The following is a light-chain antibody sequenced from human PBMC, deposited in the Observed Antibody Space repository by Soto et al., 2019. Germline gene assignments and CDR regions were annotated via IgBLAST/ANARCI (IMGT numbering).Light chain of an antibody. J-gene: IGKJ1*01. CDR1: QTISNW. CDR3: QQYNSYPRT. CDR2: KAS. V-gene: IGKV1-5*03. Sequence: DIQMTQSPSTLSASVGDRVTITCRASQTISNWLAWYQQKPGKAPKLVIYKASSLESGVPSRCSGSGSGTEFTLIISSLLPDDFATYYCQQYNSYPRTFGQGTKVEIK.